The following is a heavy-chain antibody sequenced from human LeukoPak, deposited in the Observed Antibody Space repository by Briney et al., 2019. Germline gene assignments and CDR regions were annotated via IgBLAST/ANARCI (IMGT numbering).Heavy chain of an antibody. CDR2: INPNTGDT. Sequence: ASVKVSCKASGYTFTAYYMHWVRQAPGQGLEWMGWINPNTGDTNSAERFQCRVTMTRDSSISTAYLELSRLTADDTAVYYCARDMWQQFDWFDPWGQGTLVTVSS. D-gene: IGHD6-13*01. V-gene: IGHV1-2*02. J-gene: IGHJ5*02. CDR1: GYTFTAYY. CDR3: ARDMWQQFDWFDP.